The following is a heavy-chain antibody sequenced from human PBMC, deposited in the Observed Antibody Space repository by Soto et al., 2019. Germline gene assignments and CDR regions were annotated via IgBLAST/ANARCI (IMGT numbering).Heavy chain of an antibody. D-gene: IGHD6-13*01. CDR3: ARDADIAAAGGLGMDV. CDR2: IYYSGST. J-gene: IGHJ6*02. Sequence: PSETLSLTCTVSGGSISSGGYYWSWIRQHPGKGLEWIGYIYYSGSTYYNPSLKSRVTISVDTSKNQFSLKLSSVTAADTAVYYCARDADIAAAGGLGMDVWGQGTTVTVSS. CDR1: GGSISSGGYY. V-gene: IGHV4-31*03.